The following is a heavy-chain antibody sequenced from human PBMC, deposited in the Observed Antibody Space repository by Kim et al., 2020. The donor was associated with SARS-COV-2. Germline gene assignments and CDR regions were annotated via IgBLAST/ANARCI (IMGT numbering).Heavy chain of an antibody. V-gene: IGHV4-31*03. CDR2: IYYSGST. CDR3: ARVNRGDYEIDAFDI. CDR1: GGSISSGGYY. D-gene: IGHD4-17*01. J-gene: IGHJ3*02. Sequence: SETLSLTCTVSGGSISSGGYYWSWIRQHPGKGLEWIGYIYYSGSTYYNPSLKSRVTISVDTSKNQFSLKLSSVTAADTAVYYCARVNRGDYEIDAFDIWGQGTMVTVSS.